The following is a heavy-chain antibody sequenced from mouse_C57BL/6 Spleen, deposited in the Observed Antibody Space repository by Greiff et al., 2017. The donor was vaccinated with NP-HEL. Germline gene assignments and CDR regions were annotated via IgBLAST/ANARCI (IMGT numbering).Heavy chain of an antibody. D-gene: IGHD1-1*01. CDR3: ARSRYGSSYGYAMDY. CDR2: IYWDAGT. Sequence: QVTLKESGPGILQSSQTLSLTCSFSGFSLSTSGMGVSWIRQPSGKGLEWLAHIYWDAGTRYNPSLKSRLTISKDTSRNQVFLKITSVDTADTATYYCARSRYGSSYGYAMDYWGQGTSVTVSS. J-gene: IGHJ4*01. CDR1: GFSLSTSGMG. V-gene: IGHV8-12*01.